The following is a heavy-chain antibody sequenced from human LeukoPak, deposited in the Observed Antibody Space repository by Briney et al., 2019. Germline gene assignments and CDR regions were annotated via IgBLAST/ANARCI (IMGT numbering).Heavy chain of an antibody. CDR1: GGSISSSNW. CDR3: ARDRRGYDILTGYYTHNWFDP. CDR2: IYHSGST. D-gene: IGHD3-9*01. J-gene: IGHJ5*02. V-gene: IGHV4-4*02. Sequence: SGTLSLTCAVSGGSISSSNWWSWVRQPPGKGLEWIGEIYHSGSTNYNPSLKSRVTISVDKSKNQFSLKLSSVTAADTAVYYCARDRRGYDILTGYYTHNWFDPWGQGTLVTVSS.